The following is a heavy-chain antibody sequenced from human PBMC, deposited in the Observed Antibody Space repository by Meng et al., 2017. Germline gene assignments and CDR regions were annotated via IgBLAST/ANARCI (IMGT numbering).Heavy chain of an antibody. Sequence: SLKISCAASGFTSDDYAMHWVRQAPGKGLEWVSGISWNSGRIDYVDSVKGRFTTSRDNAKNSLYLQMNYLRPEDTALYYCAKDKEDVTSNYFYTMDVWGQGTTVTVSS. CDR2: ISWNSGRI. CDR3: AKDKEDVTSNYFYTMDV. J-gene: IGHJ6*02. V-gene: IGHV3-9*02. CDR1: GFTSDDYA.